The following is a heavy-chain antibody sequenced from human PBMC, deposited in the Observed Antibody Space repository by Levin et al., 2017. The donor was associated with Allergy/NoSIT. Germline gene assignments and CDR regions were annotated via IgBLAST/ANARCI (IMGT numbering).Heavy chain of an antibody. CDR3: ARDLGTGWYDNAFEI. CDR1: GYTFRVYG. Sequence: ASVKVSCKASGYTFRVYGIIWVRQAPGEGLEWLGWISPNNGHTKVSHKVQGRVTMTTDASTPTAYLDIRGLTSDDTAVYYCARDLGTGWYDNAFEIWGQGTLVSVSS. J-gene: IGHJ3*02. CDR2: ISPNNGHT. D-gene: IGHD6-19*01. V-gene: IGHV1-18*01.